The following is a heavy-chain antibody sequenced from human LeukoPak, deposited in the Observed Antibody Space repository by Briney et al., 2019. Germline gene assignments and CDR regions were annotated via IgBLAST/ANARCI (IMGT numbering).Heavy chain of an antibody. CDR2: IWYDGSNK. J-gene: IGHJ4*02. Sequence: GGSLRLSCAASGFTFSSYGMHWVRQAQGKGLEWVAVIWYDGSNKYYADSVKGRFTISRDNSKNTLYLQMNSLRAEDTAVYYCARLGGTSYYIGVQKTVPDTAMNGLDYWGQGTLVTVSS. D-gene: IGHD5-18*01. V-gene: IGHV3-33*01. CDR3: ARLGGTSYYIGVQKTVPDTAMNGLDY. CDR1: GFTFSSYG.